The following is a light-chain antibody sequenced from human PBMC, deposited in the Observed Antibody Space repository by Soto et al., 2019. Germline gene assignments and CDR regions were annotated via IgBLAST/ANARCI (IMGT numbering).Light chain of an antibody. CDR2: DVS. Sequence: QSALTQPASVSGSPGQSITISCTGTSSDVGGYNYVSWYQQHPGKAPKLMIYDVSNRPSGVSNRFSGSKSGNTASLTISGLXAEDEADYYCSSYTSSSTIVVFGGGTKLTVL. J-gene: IGLJ2*01. CDR3: SSYTSSSTIVV. V-gene: IGLV2-14*01. CDR1: SSDVGGYNY.